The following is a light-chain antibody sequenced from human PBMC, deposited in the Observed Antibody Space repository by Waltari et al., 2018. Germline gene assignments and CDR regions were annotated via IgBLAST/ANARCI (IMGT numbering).Light chain of an antibody. V-gene: IGKV1-39*01. CDR1: QSISSY. CDR2: VAS. J-gene: IGKJ1*01. CDR3: QQSDSNIDWT. Sequence: DIQMTQSPSSLYASVGDRVTITCRASQSISSYLSWYQQKPGKAPKLLIYVASTLQSAGPSRFSGSGSGTDFTLTINSLQREYFATYYCQQSDSNIDWTFGQGTKVEIK.